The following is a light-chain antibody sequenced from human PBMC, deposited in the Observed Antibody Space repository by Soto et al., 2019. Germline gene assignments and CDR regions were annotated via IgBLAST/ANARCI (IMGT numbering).Light chain of an antibody. CDR3: SIYTSTGTYV. V-gene: IGLV2-14*03. CDR2: DVS. CDR1: SSDVDDYKY. J-gene: IGLJ1*01. Sequence: QSALTQPASVSGSPGQSITVSCTGTSSDVDDYKYVSWYQQHPGKAPKLIIYDVSVRPSGVSSRFSGSKSGNTASLTISGLQTEDEADYHCSIYTSTGTYVYGTGTKLTVL.